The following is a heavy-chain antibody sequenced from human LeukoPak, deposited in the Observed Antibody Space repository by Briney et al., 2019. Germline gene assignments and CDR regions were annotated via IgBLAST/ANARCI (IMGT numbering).Heavy chain of an antibody. CDR1: GFTFSSYA. J-gene: IGHJ6*02. Sequence: GGSLRLSCAASGFTFSSYAMHWVRQAPGKGLEYVSAISSNGGSTYYANSVKGRFTISRDNAKNSLYLQMNSLRAEDTAVYYCARDGYYYGSGSYYPYYYYGMDVWGQGTTVTVSS. V-gene: IGHV3-64*04. CDR2: ISSNGGST. D-gene: IGHD3-10*01. CDR3: ARDGYYYGSGSYYPYYYYGMDV.